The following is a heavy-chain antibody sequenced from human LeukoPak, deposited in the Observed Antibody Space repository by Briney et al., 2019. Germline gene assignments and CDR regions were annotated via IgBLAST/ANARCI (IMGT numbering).Heavy chain of an antibody. CDR1: GFAFSSYS. CDR3: ARGRIAAAQTDY. CDR2: ISSSRSYI. V-gene: IGHV3-21*01. D-gene: IGHD6-13*01. Sequence: GGSLRLSCAASGFAFSSYSMNWVRQAPGKGLEWVSFISSSRSYIYYADSVKGRFTISRDNAKNSLYLQMNSLRAEDTAVYYCARGRIAAAQTDYWGQGTLVTVSS. J-gene: IGHJ4*02.